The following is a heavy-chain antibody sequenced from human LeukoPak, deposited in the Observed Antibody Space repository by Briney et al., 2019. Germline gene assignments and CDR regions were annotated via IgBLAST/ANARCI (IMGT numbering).Heavy chain of an antibody. CDR2: IYFSGTT. CDR3: ARRRAEGGSNGHYNWFDP. Sequence: SETLSLTCTVSGXSINAYYWGWIRQPPGKGLEWIGYIYFSGTTKYNPSLERRVTISVDTSKNQFSLKLSSVTAADTAVYYCARRRAEGGSNGHYNWFDPWGQGILVTVSS. J-gene: IGHJ5*02. V-gene: IGHV4-59*08. CDR1: GXSINAYY. D-gene: IGHD6-13*01.